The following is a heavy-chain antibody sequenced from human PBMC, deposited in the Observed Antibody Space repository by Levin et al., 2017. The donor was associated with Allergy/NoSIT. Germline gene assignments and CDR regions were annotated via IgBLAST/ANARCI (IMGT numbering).Heavy chain of an antibody. CDR1: GFTFSNAW. CDR3: ITDNPLYGAYLAESDY. V-gene: IGHV3-15*01. CDR2: IKSKTDGGTT. Sequence: GGSLRLSCAASGFTFSNAWMSWVRQAPGKGLEWVGRIKSKTDGGTTDYAAPVKGRFIISRDDSKNTLFLQMNSLKTEDTAKYYCITDNPLYGAYLAESDYWGQGILVTVSS. J-gene: IGHJ4*02. D-gene: IGHD4-17*01.